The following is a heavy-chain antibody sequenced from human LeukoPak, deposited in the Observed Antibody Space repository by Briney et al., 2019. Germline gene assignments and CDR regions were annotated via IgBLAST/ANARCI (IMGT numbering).Heavy chain of an antibody. Sequence: ASVKVSCKASGYTFTSYYMHWVRQAPGQGLEWMGIINPSGGSTSYAQKFQGRVTMTRDTSRSTVYMELSSLRSEDTAVYYCARADPLYIVLMVYATHLDYWGQGTLVTVSS. CDR3: ARADPLYIVLMVYATHLDY. D-gene: IGHD2-8*01. V-gene: IGHV1-46*01. CDR1: GYTFTSYY. J-gene: IGHJ4*02. CDR2: INPSGGST.